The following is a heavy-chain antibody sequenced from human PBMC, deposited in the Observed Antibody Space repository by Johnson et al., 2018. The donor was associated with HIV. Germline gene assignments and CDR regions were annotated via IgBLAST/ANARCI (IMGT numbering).Heavy chain of an antibody. CDR2: ISYDGSNK. Sequence: QVQLVESGGGVVRPGGSLRLSCAASGFTFDDYGMSWVRQAPGKGLEWVAVISYDGSNKYYADSVGGRFTISRDNSKNTLHLQMNSLRAEDMAVYYCAKEPAVGYSGSFSGAFDIWGQGTLVTVSS. V-gene: IGHV3-30*18. D-gene: IGHD1-26*01. J-gene: IGHJ3*02. CDR3: AKEPAVGYSGSFSGAFDI. CDR1: GFTFDDYG.